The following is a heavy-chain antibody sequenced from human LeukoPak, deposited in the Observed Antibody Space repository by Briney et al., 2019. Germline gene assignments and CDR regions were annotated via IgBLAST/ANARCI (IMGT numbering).Heavy chain of an antibody. J-gene: IGHJ6*02. D-gene: IGHD6-19*01. CDR3: ARDTSAWRYGMDV. CDR2: IKQDGSEK. Sequence: PGGSLRLSCEASGFTFSSHWMSWVRQAPGKGLEWVAIIKQDGSEKDYVDSVTGRFTISRDNAKNSLYLQMNSRRDEDTAVYYCARDTSAWRYGMDVWGQGTTVTVSS. V-gene: IGHV3-7*01. CDR1: GFTFSSHW.